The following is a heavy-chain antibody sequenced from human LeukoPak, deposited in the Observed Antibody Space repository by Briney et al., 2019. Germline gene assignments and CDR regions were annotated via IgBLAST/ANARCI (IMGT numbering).Heavy chain of an antibody. D-gene: IGHD3-10*01. J-gene: IGHJ4*02. CDR2: IILMFGTS. V-gene: IGHV1-69*13. CDR3: ASRRFGDLLFDY. Sequence: SVKVSCKASGGTLSSYAISWVRQAPGQGLEWMGAIILMFGTSHYAQNLQGRVTITADESTNTVYMELSSLRSEDTAMYYCASRRFGDLLFDYWGQGTLVTVSS. CDR1: GGTLSSYA.